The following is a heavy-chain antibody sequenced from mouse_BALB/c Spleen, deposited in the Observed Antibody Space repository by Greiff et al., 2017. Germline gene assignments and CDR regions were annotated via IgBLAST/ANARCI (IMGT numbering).Heavy chain of an antibody. CDR2: INPSTGYT. Sequence: QVHVKQSGAELAKPGASVKMSCKASGYTFTSYWMHWVKQRPGQGLEWIGYINPSTGYTEYNQKFKDKATLTADKSSSTAYMQLSSLTSEDSAVYYCARSLYGNYLKWYFDVWGAGTTVTVSS. J-gene: IGHJ1*01. CDR3: ARSLYGNYLKWYFDV. CDR1: GYTFTSYW. V-gene: IGHV1-7*01. D-gene: IGHD2-1*01.